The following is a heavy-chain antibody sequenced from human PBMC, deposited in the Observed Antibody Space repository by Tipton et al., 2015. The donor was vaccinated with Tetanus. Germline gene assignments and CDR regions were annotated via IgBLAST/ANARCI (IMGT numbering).Heavy chain of an antibody. D-gene: IGHD3-10*01. CDR3: VKDRGTQSGSGTYNFDL. CDR2: ISSTSSYI. CDR1: GFVFSSYT. Sequence: SLRLSCAVSGFVFSSYTMNWVRQAPGKGLEWVASISSTSSYIYYADSVKGRFTISRDNAKNSVYLQMSSLRADDTAVYYCVKDRGTQSGSGTYNFDLWGQGTLVTVSS. V-gene: IGHV3-21*01. J-gene: IGHJ4*02.